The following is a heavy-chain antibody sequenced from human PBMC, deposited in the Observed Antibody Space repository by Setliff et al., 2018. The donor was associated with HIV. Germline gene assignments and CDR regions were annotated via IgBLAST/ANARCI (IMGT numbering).Heavy chain of an antibody. CDR2: ISATGST. D-gene: IGHD1-1*01. J-gene: IGHJ4*02. V-gene: IGHV4-61*09. CDR1: GGIISSDSFF. CDR3: ARAREGWKPIAFDY. Sequence: PSETLSLTCTVSGGIISSDSFFWSWIRQPAGKGLEWIGHISATGSTNYNPSLKSRVTMSLDTSKNQFSLNLNSVTAADAAVYFCARAREGWKPIAFDYWGQGTLVTVSS.